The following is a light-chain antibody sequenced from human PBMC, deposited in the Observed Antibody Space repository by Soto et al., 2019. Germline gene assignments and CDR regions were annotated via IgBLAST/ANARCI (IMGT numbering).Light chain of an antibody. V-gene: IGKV3-15*01. CDR2: GAS. J-gene: IGKJ1*01. CDR3: QHYNNWWT. Sequence: EIVMTQSPATLSVSPGGRATLSCRASQSIGDTLAWYQQNPGQAPRLLIHGASTRATGIPARFSGSGSGTEFTLTISGLQSEDFAVYYCQHYNNWWTFGQGTKVDIK. CDR1: QSIGDT.